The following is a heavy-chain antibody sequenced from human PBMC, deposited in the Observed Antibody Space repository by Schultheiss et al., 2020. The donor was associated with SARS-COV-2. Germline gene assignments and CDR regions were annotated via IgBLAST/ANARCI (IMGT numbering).Heavy chain of an antibody. D-gene: IGHD6-13*01. V-gene: IGHV3-30*04. CDR3: ARDLIAAAAKTEYYYYYYGMDV. Sequence: GGSLRLSCAASGFTFSSYAMHWVRQAPGKGLEWVAVISYDGSNKYYADSVKGRFTISRDNSKNTLYLQMNSLRAEDTAVYYCARDLIAAAAKTEYYYYYYGMDVWGQGTTVTVSS. CDR2: ISYDGSNK. J-gene: IGHJ6*02. CDR1: GFTFSSYA.